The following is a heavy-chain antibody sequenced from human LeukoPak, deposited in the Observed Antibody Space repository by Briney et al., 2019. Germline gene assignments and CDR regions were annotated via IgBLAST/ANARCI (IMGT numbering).Heavy chain of an antibody. Sequence: SETLSLTCAVYGGSFSGYYWSWIRLPPGKGLEWIGEINHSGSTNYNPSLKSRVTISVDTSKNQFSLKLSSVTAADTAVYYCARGWRYYYGSGSYSPFDYWGQGTLVTVSS. CDR2: INHSGST. V-gene: IGHV4-34*01. J-gene: IGHJ4*02. D-gene: IGHD3-10*01. CDR3: ARGWRYYYGSGSYSPFDY. CDR1: GGSFSGYY.